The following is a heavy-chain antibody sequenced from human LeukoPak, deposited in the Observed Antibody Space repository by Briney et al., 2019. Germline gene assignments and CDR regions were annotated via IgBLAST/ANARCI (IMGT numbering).Heavy chain of an antibody. CDR3: ATSGTIFGEYYFDY. Sequence: PGGSLRLSCAASAFTFSSYSMNCVRQDPGKGLEWVSSISSSSSYIYYADSVNGRFTISRDNAKNSLYLQMNSLRAEDTAVYYCATSGTIFGEYYFDYWGQGTLVTVSS. V-gene: IGHV3-21*01. CDR2: ISSSSSYI. D-gene: IGHD3-10*01. CDR1: AFTFSSYS. J-gene: IGHJ4*02.